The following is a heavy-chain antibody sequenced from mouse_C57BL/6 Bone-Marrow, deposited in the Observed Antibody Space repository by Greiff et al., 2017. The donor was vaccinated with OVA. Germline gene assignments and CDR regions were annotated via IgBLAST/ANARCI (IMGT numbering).Heavy chain of an antibody. J-gene: IGHJ4*01. D-gene: IGHD1-1*01. CDR2: IDPSASYT. CDR1: GYTFTSYG. CDR3: ARVITTVDYYAMDY. Sequence: QVQLQQSGAELARPGASVKLSCKASGYTFTSYGISWVKQRTGQGLEWIGEIDPSASYTNYNQKFKGKATLTVDTSSSTAYMQLSSLTSEDSAVYYCARVITTVDYYAMDYWGQGTSVTVSS. V-gene: IGHV1-81*01.